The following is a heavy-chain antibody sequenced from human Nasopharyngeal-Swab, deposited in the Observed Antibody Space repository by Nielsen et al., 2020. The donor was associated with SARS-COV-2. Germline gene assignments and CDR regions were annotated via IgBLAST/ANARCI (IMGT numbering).Heavy chain of an antibody. Sequence: GESLKISCVASGFTFGSNALSWVRQAPWKGLEWVPTTFTRGATYLADSVKGRFSVFRDNSKNTLSLEMISLRADDTAVYHCVKGSGYHYGDHHYGLDVWGQGTTVTVS. CDR2: TFTRGAT. CDR1: GFTFGSNA. D-gene: IGHD3-22*01. V-gene: IGHV3-23*01. J-gene: IGHJ6*02. CDR3: VKGSGYHYGDHHYGLDV.